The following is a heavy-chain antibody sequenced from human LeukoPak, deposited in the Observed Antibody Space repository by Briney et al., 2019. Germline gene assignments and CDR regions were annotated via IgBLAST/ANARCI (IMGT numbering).Heavy chain of an antibody. CDR2: IYYSGST. V-gene: IGHV4-59*01. Sequence: ASETLSLTCTVSGVSISSYYWSWIRQTPGKGLEWIGYIYYSGSTNYNPSLKSRGTISVDTSTNQFFLQLSPVSAADTAVSYYARERGDSSGSFDYWGQGTLVTVSS. CDR1: GVSISSYY. D-gene: IGHD3-22*01. CDR3: ARERGDSSGSFDY. J-gene: IGHJ4*02.